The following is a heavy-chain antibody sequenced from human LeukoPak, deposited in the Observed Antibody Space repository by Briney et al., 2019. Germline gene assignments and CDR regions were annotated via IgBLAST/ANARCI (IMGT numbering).Heavy chain of an antibody. J-gene: IGHJ3*02. CDR3: ARDYYDSRGEAFDI. D-gene: IGHD3-22*01. CDR1: GDSIGSHY. Sequence: PSETLSLTCTVSGDSIGSHYWSWIRQPPGKGLEWIGYIFYVGTTNYHPSLKSRVTISVDTSKNQFSLKLNSVTAADTAVYYCARDYYDSRGEAFDIWGQGTMVTVSS. V-gene: IGHV4-59*11. CDR2: IFYVGTT.